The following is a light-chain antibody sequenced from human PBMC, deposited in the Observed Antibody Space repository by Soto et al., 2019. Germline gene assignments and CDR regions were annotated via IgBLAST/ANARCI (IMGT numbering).Light chain of an antibody. CDR1: QSVSSN. CDR2: GAS. J-gene: IGKJ1*01. V-gene: IGKV3-15*01. CDR3: QHYNNWLGT. Sequence: EIVMTQSPSAVCVSPGERATLSCRASQSVSSNLAWYQQKPGQAPRLLIYGASTRATGIPARFSGSGSGTEFTLAISSLQSEDFAVYYCQHYNNWLGTFGQGTKVDIK.